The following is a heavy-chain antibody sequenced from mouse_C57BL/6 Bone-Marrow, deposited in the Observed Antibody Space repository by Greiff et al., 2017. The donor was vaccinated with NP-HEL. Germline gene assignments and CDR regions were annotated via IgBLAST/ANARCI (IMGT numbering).Heavy chain of an antibody. V-gene: IGHV5-4*01. CDR3: ARDSLYYYGSSYRGYFDV. CDR1: GFTFSSYA. Sequence: EVKVEESGGGLVKPGGSLKLSCAASGFTFSSYAMSWVRQTPEKRLEWVATISDGGSYTYYPDNVKGRFTISRDNAKNNLYLQMSHLKSEDTAMYYCARDSLYYYGSSYRGYFDVWGTGTTVTVSS. D-gene: IGHD1-1*01. CDR2: ISDGGSYT. J-gene: IGHJ1*03.